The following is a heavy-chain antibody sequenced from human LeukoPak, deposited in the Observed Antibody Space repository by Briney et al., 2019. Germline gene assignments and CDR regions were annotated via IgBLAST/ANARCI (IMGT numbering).Heavy chain of an antibody. CDR1: GFTFSSYT. CDR3: ARDGTDYGGNSDPAFDI. J-gene: IGHJ3*02. V-gene: IGHV3-21*01. CDR2: ISSSSSYI. D-gene: IGHD4-23*01. Sequence: GGSLRLSCAASGFTFSSYTMKWVRQTPGKGLEWVSSISSSSSYIYYADSVKGRFTISRDNAKNSLYLQMNSLRAEDTAVYYCARDGTDYGGNSDPAFDIWGQGTMVTVSS.